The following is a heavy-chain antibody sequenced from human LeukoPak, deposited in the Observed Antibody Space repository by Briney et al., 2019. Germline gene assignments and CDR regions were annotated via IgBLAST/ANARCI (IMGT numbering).Heavy chain of an antibody. D-gene: IGHD2-15*01. CDR2: TYYRSKWYN. CDR3: AGEYCGGGSCYDQIDY. Sequence: SQTLSLTCAISGDSVSSNSAAWNWIRQSPSRGLEWLGRTYYRSKWYNDYAVSVKSRITINPDTSKNQFSLQLNSVTPEDTAVYYCAGEYCGGGSCYDQIDYWGQGTLVTVSS. J-gene: IGHJ4*02. CDR1: GDSVSSNSAA. V-gene: IGHV6-1*01.